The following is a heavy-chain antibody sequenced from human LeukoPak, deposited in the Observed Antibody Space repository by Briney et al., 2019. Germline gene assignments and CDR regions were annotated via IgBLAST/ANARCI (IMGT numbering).Heavy chain of an antibody. V-gene: IGHV5-10-1*01. CDR1: GYSFTSYW. D-gene: IGHD5-12*01. CDR2: IDPSDSYT. Sequence: GESLKISCKGSGYSFTSYWINWVRQMPGKGLEWMGWIDPSDSYTTYSPSFQGHVTISVDKSISTAYLQWSSLRASDTAMYYCARPSGYDLAYWGQGTLVTVSS. CDR3: ARPSGYDLAY. J-gene: IGHJ4*02.